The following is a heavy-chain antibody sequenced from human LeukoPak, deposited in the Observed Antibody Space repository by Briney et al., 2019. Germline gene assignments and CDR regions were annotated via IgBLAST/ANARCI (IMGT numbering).Heavy chain of an antibody. J-gene: IGHJ3*02. Sequence: WETLSLTCTVSGTSISSYFWSWIRQPPGKGLEWMGHISYTGSTNYNPSLTSRGTISVDTSRKHFSLKLSSVTAADTAVYYCARSFLNLDAFDIWGQGTMVTVSS. CDR2: ISYTGST. CDR1: GTSISSYF. D-gene: IGHD1-14*01. CDR3: ARSFLNLDAFDI. V-gene: IGHV4-59*08.